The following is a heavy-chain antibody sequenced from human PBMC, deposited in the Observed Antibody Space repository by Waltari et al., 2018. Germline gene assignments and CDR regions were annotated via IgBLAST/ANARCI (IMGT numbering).Heavy chain of an antibody. CDR2: ISTTRTYI. CDR1: KLTFSGYD. J-gene: IGHJ4*02. V-gene: IGHV3-21*01. Sequence: EVHLVESGGGLVKPGGSLRLSCAAYKLTFSGYDMNWVGQAPGKGLEWVSSISTTRTYIDYKDSVKGRFTISRDNAKNSLYLQMNSLRAEDTAVYYCATSPRVRGATPPGDYWGQGTLVTVSS. D-gene: IGHD3-10*01. CDR3: ATSPRVRGATPPGDY.